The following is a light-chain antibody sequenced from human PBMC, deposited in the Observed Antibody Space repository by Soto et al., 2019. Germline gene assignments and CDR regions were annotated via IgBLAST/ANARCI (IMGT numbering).Light chain of an antibody. CDR1: SSDVGGYNY. Sequence: QAVLTQPASVSGSPGQSITISCTGTSSDVGGYNYVSWYQQHPGKAPKLMIYEVSNRPSGVSNRFSGSKSGNTASLTISGLQAEDEADYYCSSYAGSSNVFGTGTKVTVL. CDR3: SSYAGSSNV. J-gene: IGLJ1*01. V-gene: IGLV2-14*01. CDR2: EVS.